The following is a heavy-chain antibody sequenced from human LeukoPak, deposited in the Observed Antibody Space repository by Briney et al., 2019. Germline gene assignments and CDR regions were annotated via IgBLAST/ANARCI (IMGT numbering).Heavy chain of an antibody. V-gene: IGHV3-30*02. D-gene: IGHD4-17*01. CDR3: ARVNGDYGYYFDY. CDR2: IRYDGSNK. J-gene: IGHJ4*02. Sequence: GGSLRLSCAASGFTFSSYGMHWVRQAPGKGLEWVAFIRYDGSNKYYADSVKGRFTISRDNSKNTLYLQMNSLRSDDTAVYYCARVNGDYGYYFDYWGQGTLVTVSS. CDR1: GFTFSSYG.